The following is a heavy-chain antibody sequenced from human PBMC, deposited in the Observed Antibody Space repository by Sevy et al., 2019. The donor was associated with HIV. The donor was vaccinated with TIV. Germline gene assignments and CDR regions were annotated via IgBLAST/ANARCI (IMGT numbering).Heavy chain of an antibody. V-gene: IGHV1-8*01. Sequence: SVKVSCKASGYTFTSYDINWVRQATGQGLEWMGWMNPNSGNTGYAQKFQGRVTMTRNTSISTAYMELSSLRSEDTAVYYCARGPITIFGVVIISYYYYMDVWGKGTTVTVSS. CDR1: GYTFTSYD. CDR3: ARGPITIFGVVIISYYYYMDV. D-gene: IGHD3-3*01. CDR2: MNPNSGNT. J-gene: IGHJ6*03.